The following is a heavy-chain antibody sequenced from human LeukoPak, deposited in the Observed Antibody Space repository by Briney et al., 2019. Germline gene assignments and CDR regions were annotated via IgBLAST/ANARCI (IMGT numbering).Heavy chain of an antibody. J-gene: IGHJ6*03. CDR1: GYTFTSYY. V-gene: IGHV1-46*01. CDR3: ARHGSGNDYYYYMDV. D-gene: IGHD3-10*01. CDR2: INPSGGST. Sequence: ASVKVSCKASGYTFTSYYMHWVRQAPGQGREWMGIINPSGGSTSYAQKFQGRVTMTRDMSTSTVYMDLSGLRSEDTAVYYCARHGSGNDYYYYMDVWGKGTTVTVSS.